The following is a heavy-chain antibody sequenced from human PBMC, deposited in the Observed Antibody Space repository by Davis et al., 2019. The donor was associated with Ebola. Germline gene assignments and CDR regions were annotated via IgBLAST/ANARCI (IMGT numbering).Heavy chain of an antibody. D-gene: IGHD5-24*01. CDR2: INSDGSST. Sequence: HTGGSLRLSCAASGFTFSSYWMHWVRHAPGKGLVWVSRINSDGSSTSYADSVKGRFTISRDNAKNSLYLQMNSLRAEDTAVYYCASPQMATSQGYYYYGMDVWGQGTTVTVSS. CDR1: GFTFSSYW. CDR3: ASPQMATSQGYYYYGMDV. V-gene: IGHV3-74*01. J-gene: IGHJ6*02.